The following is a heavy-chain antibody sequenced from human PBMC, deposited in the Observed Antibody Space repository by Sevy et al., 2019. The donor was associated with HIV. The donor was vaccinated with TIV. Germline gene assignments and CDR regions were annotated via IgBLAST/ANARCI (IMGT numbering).Heavy chain of an antibody. CDR2: IKQDGSEQ. V-gene: IGHV3-7*01. J-gene: IGHJ4*01. CDR1: GFAFSAYW. D-gene: IGHD4-17*01. CDR3: AGGGGGFYGDYPFDY. Sequence: GGSLRLSCSASGFAFSAYWMVWVRQGPGKGLEWVANIKQDGSEQNYVDSVEGRFTISRDNGKNLLYLQMNDLRAEYTAVDFCAGGGGGFYGDYPFDYWGHGTLVTVSS.